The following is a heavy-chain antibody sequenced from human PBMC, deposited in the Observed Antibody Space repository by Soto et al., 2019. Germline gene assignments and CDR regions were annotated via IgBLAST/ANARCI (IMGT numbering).Heavy chain of an antibody. J-gene: IGHJ3*01. V-gene: IGHV1-18*01. D-gene: IGHD2-2*02. CDR3: ARVKVPAAILGAFDL. CDR2: INPFKGDT. CDR1: GYTFSTYG. Sequence: QVQLVQSGAEMKKPGASVKVPCKASGYTFSTYGITWVRQAPGQGLDWMGWINPFKGDTNSAARFQDRVTMTTDTSTRTAYMELRSLRSDDTAVYYCARVKVPAAILGAFDLWGQGTLVTVSS.